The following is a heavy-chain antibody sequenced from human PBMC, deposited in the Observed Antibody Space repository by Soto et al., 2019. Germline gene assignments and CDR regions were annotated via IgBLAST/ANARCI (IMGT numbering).Heavy chain of an antibody. V-gene: IGHV3-21*01. D-gene: IGHD4-4*01. CDR2: ISSSSSYI. CDR1: GFTFSSYS. Sequence: EVQLVESGGGLVKPGGSLRLSCAASGFTFSSYSMNWVRQAPGKGLEWVSSISSSSSYIYYADSVKGRFTISRDNAKNSLYLQMNSLRAEDTAVYYCARETPTVTAYFDYLVQGTLVTVSS. CDR3: ARETPTVTAYFDY. J-gene: IGHJ4*02.